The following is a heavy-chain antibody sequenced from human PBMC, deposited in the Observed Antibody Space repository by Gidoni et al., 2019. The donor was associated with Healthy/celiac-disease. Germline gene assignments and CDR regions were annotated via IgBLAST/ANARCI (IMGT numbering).Heavy chain of an antibody. CDR2: ISWNSGSI. V-gene: IGHV3-9*01. Sequence: EVQLVKSGGGLVQTGRSLRRPCAGVGVTFDDYAMHGVRQAPGMGLEWVSGISWNSGSIGYADSVKVRFTISRDNAKNSLYLQMNSLRAEDTALYYCAKDIGAAAGKGDAFDIWGQGTMVTVSS. CDR1: GVTFDDYA. CDR3: AKDIGAAAGKGDAFDI. D-gene: IGHD6-13*01. J-gene: IGHJ3*02.